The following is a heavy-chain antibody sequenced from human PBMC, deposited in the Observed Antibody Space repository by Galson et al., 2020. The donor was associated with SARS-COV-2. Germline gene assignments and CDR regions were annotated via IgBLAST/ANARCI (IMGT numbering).Heavy chain of an antibody. J-gene: IGHJ4*02. CDR1: GYTFTTYW. D-gene: IGHD6-19*01. CDR2: IYPGDSDT. Sequence: GESLKISCKASGYTFTTYWIAWVRQMPGKGLEWVGIIYPGDSDTRYSQSFQGQVTISVDKSINTAYLQWSSLKASDTAIYYCARQGDSGWYSGYWCQGTLVTVSS. V-gene: IGHV5-51*01. CDR3: ARQGDSGWYSGY.